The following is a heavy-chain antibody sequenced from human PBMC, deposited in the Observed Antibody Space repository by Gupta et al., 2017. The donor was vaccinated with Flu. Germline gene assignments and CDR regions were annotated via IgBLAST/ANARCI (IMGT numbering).Heavy chain of an antibody. CDR1: GFTFSSYA. CDR2: ISGSGGST. CDR3: AKGTGYSGRSDAFDI. Sequence: EVQLLESGGGLVQPGGSLRLSCAAYGFTFSSYAMRWVRQAPGKGLEWVSAISGSGGSTYYADSVKGRFTISRDNSKNTLYLQMNSLRAEDTAVYYCAKGTGYSGRSDAFDIWGQGTMVTVSS. D-gene: IGHD1-26*01. V-gene: IGHV3-23*01. J-gene: IGHJ3*02.